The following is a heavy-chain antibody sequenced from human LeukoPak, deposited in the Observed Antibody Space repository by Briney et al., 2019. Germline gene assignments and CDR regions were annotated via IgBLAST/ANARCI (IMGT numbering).Heavy chain of an antibody. CDR3: ARASGWGGFPWFDP. Sequence: SETLSLTCTVSGGSISSGDYYWSWIRQPPGKGLEWIGYIYYSGSTYYNPSLKSRVTISVDTSKNQFSLKLSSVTAADTAVYYCARASGWGGFPWFDPWGQGTLVTVSS. CDR1: GGSISSGDYY. V-gene: IGHV4-30-4*01. CDR2: IYYSGST. J-gene: IGHJ5*02. D-gene: IGHD3-10*01.